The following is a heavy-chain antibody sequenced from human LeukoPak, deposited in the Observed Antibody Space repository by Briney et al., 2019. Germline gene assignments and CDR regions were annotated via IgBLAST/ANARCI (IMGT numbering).Heavy chain of an antibody. Sequence: GASVKVSCKASGYTFTGYYIHWVRQAPGQGLEWMGWINPDSGGTNYAQNFQGRVTMTRDTSISTACMELNRLRSDDTAVYYCARVASAVYSDYWGQGTLVTVSS. V-gene: IGHV1-2*02. CDR2: INPDSGGT. J-gene: IGHJ4*02. CDR3: ARVASAVYSDY. CDR1: GYTFTGYY.